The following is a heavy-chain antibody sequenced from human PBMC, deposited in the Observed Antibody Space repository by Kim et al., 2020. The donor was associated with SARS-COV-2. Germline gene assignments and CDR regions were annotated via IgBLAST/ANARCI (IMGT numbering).Heavy chain of an antibody. D-gene: IGHD3-22*01. CDR1: GFTFSDYY. CDR2: ISSSGSTI. Sequence: GGSLRLSCAASGFTFSDYYMSWIRQAPGKGLEWVSYISSSGSTIYYADSVKGRFTISRDNAKNSLYLQMNSLRAEDTAVYYCARADYYDSSGYYYGGDGMDVWGQGTTVTVSS. V-gene: IGHV3-11*04. CDR3: ARADYYDSSGYYYGGDGMDV. J-gene: IGHJ6*02.